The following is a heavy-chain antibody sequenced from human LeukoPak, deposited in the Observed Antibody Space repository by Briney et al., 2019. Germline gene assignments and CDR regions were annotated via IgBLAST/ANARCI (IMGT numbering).Heavy chain of an antibody. Sequence: SETLSLTCAASGYSISSNYYWGWIRQPPGKGLEWIGSIYRSGSTYYNPSLKSRVTISVDTSKNHFSLKLNSVTAADTAVYYCARCSRYYYYMDVWGKGTTVTVSS. V-gene: IGHV4-38-2*01. J-gene: IGHJ6*03. D-gene: IGHD2-2*01. CDR3: ARCSRYYYYMDV. CDR1: GYSISSNYY. CDR2: IYRSGST.